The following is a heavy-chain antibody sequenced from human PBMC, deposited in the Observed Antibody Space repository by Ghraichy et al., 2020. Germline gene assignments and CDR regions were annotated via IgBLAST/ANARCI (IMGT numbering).Heavy chain of an antibody. CDR2: IYYTGST. J-gene: IGHJ6*03. CDR3: ARGYNWYMDV. CDR1: GGSISDNY. Sequence: SQTLSLTCIVSGGSISDNYWSWIRQPPGKRLEWIGYIYYTGSTDYNHSLNSRVTISVDTSKTQYSLKVTSVTAADTAVYYCARGYNWYMDVWGKGTTVTVSS. V-gene: IGHV4-59*01.